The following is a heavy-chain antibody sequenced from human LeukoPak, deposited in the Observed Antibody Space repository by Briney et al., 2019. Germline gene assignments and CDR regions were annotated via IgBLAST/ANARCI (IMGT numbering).Heavy chain of an antibody. J-gene: IGHJ4*02. V-gene: IGHV4-59*10. Sequence: PSETLSLTCAVYGGSFSVYYWSWIRQPPGKGLEWIGRIYTSGYTNYNPSLKSRVAMSLDTSKNQFSLKLSSVTAADTAAYYSARGYYYGSGSPQFDYWGQGTLVTVSS. CDR1: GGSFSVYY. CDR2: IYTSGYT. CDR3: ARGYYYGSGSPQFDY. D-gene: IGHD3-10*01.